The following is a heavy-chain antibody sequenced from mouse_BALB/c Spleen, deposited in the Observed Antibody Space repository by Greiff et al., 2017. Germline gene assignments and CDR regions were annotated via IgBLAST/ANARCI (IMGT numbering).Heavy chain of an antibody. V-gene: IGHV1S22*01. CDR1: GYTFTSYW. Sequence: LQQPGSELVRPGASVKLSCKASGYTFTSYWMHWVKQRPGQGLEWIGNIYPGIGSTNYDEKFKSKATLTVDTSSSTAYMQLSSLTSEDSAVYYCTRLIITTVYYFDYWGQGTTLTVSS. CDR3: TRLIITTVYYFDY. D-gene: IGHD1-1*01. CDR2: IYPGIGST. J-gene: IGHJ2*01.